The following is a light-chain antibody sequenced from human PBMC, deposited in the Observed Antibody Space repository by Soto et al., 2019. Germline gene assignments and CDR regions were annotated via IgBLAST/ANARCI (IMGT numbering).Light chain of an antibody. CDR2: GAS. CDR3: QQYGSSPPYT. V-gene: IGKV3-20*01. Sequence: IVLMQSPGTLSLSPGERATLSCRASQSVSSSYLAWYQQKPGQAPRLLIFGASNRATGIPDRFSGSGSGTDFTLTIGRLEPEDFAVYYCQQYGSSPPYTFGQGTELEIK. CDR1: QSVSSSY. J-gene: IGKJ2*01.